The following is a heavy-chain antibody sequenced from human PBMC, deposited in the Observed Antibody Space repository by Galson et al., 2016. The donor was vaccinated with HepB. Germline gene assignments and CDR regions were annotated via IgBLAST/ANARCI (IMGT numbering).Heavy chain of an antibody. CDR3: ARFSGRYNGDFDY. CDR1: GFTFSSYA. Sequence: SLRLSCAASGFTFSSYAMSWVRQAPGKGLEWVSVISAASNTYYTDSVKGRFTISRDNAKNSLYVQMNSLSAEDTAVYYCARFSGRYNGDFDYWGQGTLVTVSS. D-gene: IGHD1-26*01. J-gene: IGHJ4*02. CDR2: ISAASNT. V-gene: IGHV3-23*01.